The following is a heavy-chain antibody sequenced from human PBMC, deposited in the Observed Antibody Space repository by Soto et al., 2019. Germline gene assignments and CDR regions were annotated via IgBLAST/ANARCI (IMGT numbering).Heavy chain of an antibody. CDR3: ARHVPAAGYYYGMDV. CDR1: GGTFRSYA. J-gene: IGHJ6*02. CDR2: IIPIFGTA. Sequence: QVQLVQSGAEVKKPGSSVKVSCKASGGTFRSYAISWVRQAPGQGLEWMGGIIPIFGTANYAQKFQGRVTITADESTSTALMELSSLRSEDRAVYYCARHVPAAGYYYGMDVWGQGTTVTVSS. D-gene: IGHD2-2*01. V-gene: IGHV1-69*12.